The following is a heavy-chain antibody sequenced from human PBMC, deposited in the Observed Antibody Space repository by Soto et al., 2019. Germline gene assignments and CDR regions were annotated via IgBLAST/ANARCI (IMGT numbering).Heavy chain of an antibody. V-gene: IGHV3-23*01. J-gene: IGHJ3*02. CDR2: ISGSGGST. CDR1: GFTFSSYA. CDR3: VKDLGPIPI. Sequence: GGSLRLSCAASGFTFSSYAMSWVRQAPGKGLEWVSAISGSGGSTYYADSVKCRFTISRDNSKNTLYLQMSSLRAEDTAVYYCVKDLGPIPIWGQGTMVTVSS.